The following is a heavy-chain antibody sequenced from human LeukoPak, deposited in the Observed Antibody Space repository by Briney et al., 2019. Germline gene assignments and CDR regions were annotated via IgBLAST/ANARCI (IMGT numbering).Heavy chain of an antibody. CDR3: AKGTTDYGSGYGMDV. V-gene: IGHV3-23*01. J-gene: IGHJ6*04. Sequence: GGSLRLSCATSGFTFTDYAMNWVRQAPGKGLEWVSAISGIAAGGNTYYRDSVKGQFTISRDNSKNMLYLEMNSLRAEDTAVYYCAKGTTDYGSGYGMDVWGKGTTVTVSS. CDR1: GFTFTDYA. CDR2: ISGIAAGGNT. D-gene: IGHD3-10*01.